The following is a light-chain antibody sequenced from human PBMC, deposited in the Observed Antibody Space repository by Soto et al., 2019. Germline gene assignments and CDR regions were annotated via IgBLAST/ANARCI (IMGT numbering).Light chain of an antibody. J-gene: IGLJ1*01. CDR2: EVN. CDR1: SSDVGGYKY. CDR3: SSCACINNLGV. V-gene: IGLV2-8*01. Sequence: QSALTQPPSASGSPGQSVTISCTGTSSDVGGYKYVSWYQQHPGKAPKLMIFEVNKRPSGVPDRFSGSKSGNTASLTVSGLQAEDEADYNCSSCACINNLGVFGTGTKLTVL.